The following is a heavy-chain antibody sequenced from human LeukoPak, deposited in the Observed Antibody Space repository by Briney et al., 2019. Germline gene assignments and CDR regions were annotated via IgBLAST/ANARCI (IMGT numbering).Heavy chain of an antibody. Sequence: SVKVSCKASGGTFSSYTISWVRQAPGQGLEWMGRIIPILGIANYAQKFQGRVTITADTSTSTAYMELRSLRSDDTAVYYCARITYDFWSGYYMPDDPWGQGTLVTVSS. CDR1: GGTFSSYT. J-gene: IGHJ5*02. V-gene: IGHV1-69*02. D-gene: IGHD3-3*01. CDR2: IIPILGIA. CDR3: ARITYDFWSGYYMPDDP.